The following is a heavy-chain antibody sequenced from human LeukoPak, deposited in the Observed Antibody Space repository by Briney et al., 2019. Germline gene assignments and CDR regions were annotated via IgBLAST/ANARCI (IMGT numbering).Heavy chain of an antibody. CDR3: AREGGPYRPLDY. J-gene: IGHJ4*02. Sequence: SETLSLTCGVSGGSITNTNYWTWVRQPPGKGLEWIGEVNLQGSTNYNPSLMGRVAISVDTSENHISLQLTSVTATDTAVYYCAREGGPYRPLDYSGQGTLVTVSS. CDR1: GGSITNTNY. CDR2: VNLQGST. V-gene: IGHV4-4*02.